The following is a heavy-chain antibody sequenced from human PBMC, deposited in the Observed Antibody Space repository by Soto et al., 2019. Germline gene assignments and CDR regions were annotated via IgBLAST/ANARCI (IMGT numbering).Heavy chain of an antibody. J-gene: IGHJ4*02. CDR2: ISSGSTYI. Sequence: EVQLVESEGGLVKPGGSLRLSCAASGFTFSPYIMNWVRQAPGKGLEWVSSISSGSTYIYYADSVKGRFTVSRDNAKKSLYLQMNSLRAEDTAIYFCAREESDMFDYWGQGTLVNVSS. CDR1: GFTFSPYI. CDR3: AREESDMFDY. V-gene: IGHV3-21*01.